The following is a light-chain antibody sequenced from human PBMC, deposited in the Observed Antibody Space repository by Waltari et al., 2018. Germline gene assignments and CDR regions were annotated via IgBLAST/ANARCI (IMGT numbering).Light chain of an antibody. CDR2: EVN. J-gene: IGLJ2*01. CDR1: GGDLGTYSY. Sequence: QSALTQLPSASGSPGQVITIPCTGTGGDLGTYSYVSWYQQPPGKAPKLIIYEVNKRPSGVPDRFSGSKSGNTASLTVSGLQVEDEADYYCSSYAASDTVIFGGGTKVTV. CDR3: SSYAASDTVI. V-gene: IGLV2-8*01.